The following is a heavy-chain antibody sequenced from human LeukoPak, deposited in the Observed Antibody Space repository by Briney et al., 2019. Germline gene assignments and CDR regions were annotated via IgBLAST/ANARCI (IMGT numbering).Heavy chain of an antibody. CDR3: ARDTGWNYPFDY. J-gene: IGHJ4*02. CDR2: IYTSGST. V-gene: IGHV4-4*07. CDR1: GGSINNYY. Sequence: SETLSPTCTVSGGSINNYYWSWIRQPAGKGLEWIGRIYTSGSTNYNPSLMRRVTMSVDTSKNQFSLKLSSVTAAGTAVYYCARDTGWNYPFDYWGQGTLVTVSS. D-gene: IGHD1-7*01.